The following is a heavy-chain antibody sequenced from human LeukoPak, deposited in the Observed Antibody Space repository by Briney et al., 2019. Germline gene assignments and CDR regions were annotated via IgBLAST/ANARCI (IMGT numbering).Heavy chain of an antibody. V-gene: IGHV3-23*01. CDR1: GPTFNNYS. CDR3: ARDYADYVGYFFFDY. CDR2: ISGGGETT. J-gene: IGHJ4*02. Sequence: GRCLTPSCPAAGPTFNNYSTNWVRQPPGKGMEWVSSISGGGETTYYADSAKGRFTISRDNSQNTLYLQMNSLRAEDTAVYYCARDYADYVGYFFFDYWGQGTLVTVSS. D-gene: IGHD4-17*01.